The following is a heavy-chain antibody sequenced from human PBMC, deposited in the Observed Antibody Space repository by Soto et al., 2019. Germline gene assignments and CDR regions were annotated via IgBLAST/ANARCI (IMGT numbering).Heavy chain of an antibody. J-gene: IGHJ6*02. CDR1: GGSISSSSYY. D-gene: IGHD3-10*01. CDR2: IYYSGST. V-gene: IGHV4-39*01. CDR3: ARVTPLWFGELTDYYGMDV. Sequence: QLQLQESGPGLVKPSETLSLTCTVSGGSISSSSYYWGWIRQPPGKGLEWIGSIYYSGSTYYNPSLKRRVTISVDTSKNQFSLKLSSVTAAYTAVYYCARVTPLWFGELTDYYGMDVWGQGTTVTVSS.